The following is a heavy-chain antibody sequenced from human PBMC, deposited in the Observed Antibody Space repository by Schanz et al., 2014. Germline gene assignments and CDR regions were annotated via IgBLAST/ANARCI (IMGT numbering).Heavy chain of an antibody. D-gene: IGHD5-18*01. CDR3: ARLLGYSYGHYYYYGMDV. V-gene: IGHV1-69*09. CDR1: GYTFTDYH. Sequence: QVQLVQSGAEVKKPGASVKVSCKSSGYTFTDYHIHWVRQAPGQGLEWMGRISPILGIANYAQKFQGRVTITADKLTSTAYMELSSLRSEDTAVYYCARLLGYSYGHYYYYGMDVWGQGTTVTVSS. J-gene: IGHJ6*02. CDR2: ISPILGIA.